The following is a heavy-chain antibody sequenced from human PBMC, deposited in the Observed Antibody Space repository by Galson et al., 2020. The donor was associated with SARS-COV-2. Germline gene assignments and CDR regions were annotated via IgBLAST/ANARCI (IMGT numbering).Heavy chain of an antibody. D-gene: IGHD3-22*01. J-gene: IGHJ1*01. Sequence: SLKISCAASGFAFDDYAMHWVRQTPGKGLEWVSGLSWNGAETRYADAVRGRFTITRDNANNSLFLHIRSLRDEDMGLYFCAKDRNALFGGSLSMRGQGTLVTVSS. CDR1: GFAFDDYA. CDR3: AKDRNALFGGSLSM. CDR2: LSWNGAET. V-gene: IGHV3-9*03.